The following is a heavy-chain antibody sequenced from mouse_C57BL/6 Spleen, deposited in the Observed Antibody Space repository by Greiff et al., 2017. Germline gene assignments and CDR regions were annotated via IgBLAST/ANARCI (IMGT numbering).Heavy chain of an antibody. V-gene: IGHV1-82*01. D-gene: IGHD3-1*01. CDR2: IYHGDGDT. Sequence: QVQLLQSGPELVKPGASVKISCKASGYAFSSSWMNWVKQRPGKGLEWIGRIYHGDGDTNYHGKVKGKATLTADKSTSTAYMQLSSLTSEDYAVYFCARRTGSNSAYWYFDVWGTGTTVTVSS. CDR1: GYAFSSSW. J-gene: IGHJ1*03. CDR3: ARRTGSNSAYWYFDV.